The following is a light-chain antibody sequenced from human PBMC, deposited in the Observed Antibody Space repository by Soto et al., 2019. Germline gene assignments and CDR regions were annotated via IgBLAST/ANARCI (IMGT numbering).Light chain of an antibody. Sequence: DIQMTQSPSSLSASVGDTVTITCRASQTILTYLNWYQQKPGKAPKLLIYAASSLQSGVPSRFSGGGSATDFTLTISSLQPEDFATYYCQQSFGTTWTFGRGTNVDIK. V-gene: IGKV1-39*01. CDR1: QTILTY. CDR2: AAS. CDR3: QQSFGTTWT. J-gene: IGKJ1*01.